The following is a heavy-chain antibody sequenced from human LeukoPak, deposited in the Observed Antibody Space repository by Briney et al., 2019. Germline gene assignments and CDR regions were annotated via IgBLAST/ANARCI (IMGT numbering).Heavy chain of an antibody. CDR1: GASISSSSYY. J-gene: IGHJ5*02. V-gene: IGHV4-39*02. CDR3: ARSYDYVWGIYRPHWFDP. D-gene: IGHD3-16*02. CDR2: IYYGGST. Sequence: SETLSLTCSVSGASISSSSYYWGWIRQPPGKGLEWIGSIYYGGSTYYNPPLKSRVTVSVDTSKNHVSLKLTSVTAADTAVYYCARSYDYVWGIYRPHWFDPWGQGTLVTVCS.